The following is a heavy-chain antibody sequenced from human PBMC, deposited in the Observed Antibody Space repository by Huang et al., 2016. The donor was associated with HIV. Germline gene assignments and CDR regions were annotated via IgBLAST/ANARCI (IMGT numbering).Heavy chain of an antibody. V-gene: IGHV1-18*04. Sequence: QVHLVQSRGELKKPGASVRVSCKTSGYTFNNYGIGCGRPAPGEGIEWLGWISADSGNPKYEQKVQGRLTLTTDTSTRTVYMDLRSLRSDDTAVYYCATDTRAYYYGSGTNGMDVWGQGTTVIVSS. CDR2: ISADSGNP. CDR1: GYTFNNYG. CDR3: ATDTRAYYYGSGTNGMDV. J-gene: IGHJ6*02. D-gene: IGHD3-10*01.